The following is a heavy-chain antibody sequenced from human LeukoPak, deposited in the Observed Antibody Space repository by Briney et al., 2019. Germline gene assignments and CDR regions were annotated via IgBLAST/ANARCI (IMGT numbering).Heavy chain of an antibody. CDR1: GFTFSSYG. CDR3: AKDRPHSSGWGTPADF. J-gene: IGHJ4*02. V-gene: IGHV3-30*02. Sequence: GGSLRLSCAASGFTFSSYGMHWVRQAPVKGLEWVAYVPFDGIKKFYADSVRGRFTISRDNSKSTLYLQLNSLRPDDTAVYYCAKDRPHSSGWGTPADFWGQGTLVTVSS. D-gene: IGHD6-19*01. CDR2: VPFDGIKK.